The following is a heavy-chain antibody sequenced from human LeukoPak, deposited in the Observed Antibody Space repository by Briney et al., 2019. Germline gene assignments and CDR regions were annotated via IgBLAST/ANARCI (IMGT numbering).Heavy chain of an antibody. V-gene: IGHV3-23*01. J-gene: IGHJ4*02. D-gene: IGHD3-16*01. CDR3: AKDYGGLGGDHY. Sequence: GGSLRLSCAASGFTFSSYAMTWVRQAPGKGLEWVSAISGSGDSTSYADSVKGRFTISRDNSKNTLYLQMNSLRAEDTALYYCAKDYGGLGGDHYWGQGTLVTVSS. CDR2: ISGSGDST. CDR1: GFTFSSYA.